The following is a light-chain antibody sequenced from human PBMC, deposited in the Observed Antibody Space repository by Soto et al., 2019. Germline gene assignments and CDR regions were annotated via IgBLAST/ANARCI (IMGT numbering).Light chain of an antibody. Sequence: QSVLTQSPSASGTPGQRVTISCSGSSSNIGTNTVNWYQQLPGTAPKLLIYNTSQRPSGVPDRFSASKSGTSASLAISGLQSEDEGDYYCGAWDDRLYAVLFGGGTQLTVL. CDR3: GAWDDRLYAVL. V-gene: IGLV1-44*01. J-gene: IGLJ2*01. CDR1: SSNIGTNT. CDR2: NTS.